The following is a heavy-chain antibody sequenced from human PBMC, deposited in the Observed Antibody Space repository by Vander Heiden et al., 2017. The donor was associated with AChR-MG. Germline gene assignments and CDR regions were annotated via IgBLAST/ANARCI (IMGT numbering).Heavy chain of an antibody. V-gene: IGHV1-69*08. D-gene: IGHD6-13*01. CDR1: GGTFSSYT. J-gene: IGHJ4*02. CDR3: ARDRQQLLDY. CDR2: IIPILGIA. Sequence: QVQLVQSGAEVKKPGSSVKVSCKASGGTFSSYTISWVRKAPGQGLEWMGRIIPILGIANYAQKFQGRVTITADKSTSTDYMELSSLRSEDTAVYYCARDRQQLLDYWGQGTLVTVSS.